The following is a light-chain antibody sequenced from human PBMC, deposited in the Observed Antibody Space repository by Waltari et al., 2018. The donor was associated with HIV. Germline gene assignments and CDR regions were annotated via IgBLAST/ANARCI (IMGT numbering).Light chain of an antibody. CDR2: QNS. Sequence: SYVLTQPPSVSVSPGQTASITCSGDKLGDTYASWYQQKPGQSPVLVIYQNSKRPSGIPERFSGSNSGDTATLTISGTQAVDEADYYCQAWDSSSAVVFGGGTKLTVL. CDR3: QAWDSSSAVV. CDR1: KLGDTY. V-gene: IGLV3-1*01. J-gene: IGLJ2*01.